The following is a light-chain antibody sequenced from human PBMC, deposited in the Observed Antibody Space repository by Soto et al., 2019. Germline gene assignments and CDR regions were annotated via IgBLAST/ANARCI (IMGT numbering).Light chain of an antibody. V-gene: IGLV1-47*01. CDR3: AAWDDSLSGVV. Sequence: QSVLTQSPSASGTPGQRVTISCSGTSSNIGTNYVYWYQQLPGTAPKVLIYSNDKRPSGVPDRFSGSMSGTAASLAIGGLRSEDEADYYCAAWDDSLSGVVFGGGTKVTVL. J-gene: IGLJ2*01. CDR2: SND. CDR1: SSNIGTNY.